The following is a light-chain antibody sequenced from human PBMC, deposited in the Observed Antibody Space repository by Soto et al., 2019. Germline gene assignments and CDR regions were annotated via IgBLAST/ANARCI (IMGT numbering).Light chain of an antibody. CDR1: ISDVGGHGY. V-gene: IGLV2-14*01. Sequence: QSVLTQPASVSGSPGQSITISCTGTISDVGGHGYVSWYQQHPGKAPKLMIYEVTYRPSGVSDRFSGSKSGNTASLTISGLQAEDEADYHCCSYAGSSSFLVFGGGTKVTVL. J-gene: IGLJ3*02. CDR3: CSYAGSSSFLV. CDR2: EVT.